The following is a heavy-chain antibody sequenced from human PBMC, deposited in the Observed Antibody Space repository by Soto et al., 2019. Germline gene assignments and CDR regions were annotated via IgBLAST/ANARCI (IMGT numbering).Heavy chain of an antibody. D-gene: IGHD3-22*01. V-gene: IGHV5-51*01. CDR3: ARRDSSGYFTPSGWFDP. CDR1: GYSFTSHW. J-gene: IGHJ5*02. Sequence: PGESLKISCKGSGYSFTSHWIGWVRQMPGKGLEWMGIIYPGDSDTRYSPSFQGQVTISADKSISTAYLQWSSLKASDTAMYYCARRDSSGYFTPSGWFDPWGQGTLVTVSS. CDR2: IYPGDSDT.